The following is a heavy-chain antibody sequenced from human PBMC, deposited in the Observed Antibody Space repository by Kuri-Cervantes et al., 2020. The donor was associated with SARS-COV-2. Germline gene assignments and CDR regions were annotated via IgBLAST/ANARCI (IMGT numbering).Heavy chain of an antibody. D-gene: IGHD4-17*01. V-gene: IGHV1-69*13. CDR1: GGTFSSYD. Sequence: SVKVSCKASGGTFSSYDISWVRQAPGQGVEWMGEISPMFGAAKYGQKFQGRVAIIAEESTSTAYMELSSLRSEDTAVYYCARGSTGLDALDFWGQGTLVTVSS. CDR2: ISPMFGAA. J-gene: IGHJ4*02. CDR3: ARGSTGLDALDF.